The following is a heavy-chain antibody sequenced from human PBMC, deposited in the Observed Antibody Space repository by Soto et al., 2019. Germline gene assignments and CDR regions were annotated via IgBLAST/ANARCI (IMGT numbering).Heavy chain of an antibody. D-gene: IGHD3-10*01. CDR1: GFTFSSYA. CDR2: ISYDGSNK. V-gene: IGHV3-30-3*01. Sequence: PGGSLRLSCAASGFTFSSYAMHWVRQAPGKGLEWVAVISYDGSNKYYADSVKGRFTISRDNSKNTLYLQMNSLRAEDTAVYYCAREVTMVRGSSMDYWGQGTLVTVYS. CDR3: AREVTMVRGSSMDY. J-gene: IGHJ4*02.